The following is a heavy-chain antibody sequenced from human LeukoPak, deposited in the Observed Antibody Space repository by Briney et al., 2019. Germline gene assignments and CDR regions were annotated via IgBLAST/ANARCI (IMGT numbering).Heavy chain of an antibody. Sequence: GGSLRLSCATSGFIFNSYSMNWVRQAPGKGLEWVSAISGSGGSTYYADSVKGRFTISRDNSKNTLYLQMNSLRAEDTAVYYCAKEHTTVTTEFDYWGQGTLVTVSS. CDR3: AKEHTTVTTEFDY. CDR1: GFIFNSYS. D-gene: IGHD4-17*01. J-gene: IGHJ4*02. V-gene: IGHV3-23*01. CDR2: ISGSGGST.